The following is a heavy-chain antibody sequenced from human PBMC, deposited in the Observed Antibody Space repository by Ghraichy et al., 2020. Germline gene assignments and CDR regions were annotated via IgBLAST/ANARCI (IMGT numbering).Heavy chain of an antibody. CDR1: GFTFSSYS. CDR3: ARGGRECGYSYGCQFDI. J-gene: IGHJ3*02. Sequence: GESLNISCAASGFTFSSYSMNWVRQAPGKGLEWVSSISSSSSYIYYADSVKGRFTISRDNAKNSLYLQMNSLRAEDTAVYYCARGGRECGYSYGCQFDIWGQGTMVTVSS. D-gene: IGHD5-18*01. CDR2: ISSSSSYI. V-gene: IGHV3-21*01.